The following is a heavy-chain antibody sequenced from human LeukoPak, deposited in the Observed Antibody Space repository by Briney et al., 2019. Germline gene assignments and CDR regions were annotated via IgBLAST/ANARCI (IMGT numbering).Heavy chain of an antibody. D-gene: IGHD6-13*01. CDR2: INTDGSST. CDR1: GFTFSDYW. V-gene: IGHV3-74*01. J-gene: IGHJ4*02. CDR3: ATSSSSFNAIYYLY. Sequence: PGGSLRLSCAASGFTFSDYWMHWVRHAPGKGLVWVSRINTDGSSTSYADSVRGRFTISRDNAKNTLYLQMNSLRAEDTAVYYCATSSSSFNAIYYLYWGQGTLVTVSS.